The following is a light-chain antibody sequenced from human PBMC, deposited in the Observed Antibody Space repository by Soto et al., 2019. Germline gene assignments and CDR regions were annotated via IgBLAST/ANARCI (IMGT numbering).Light chain of an antibody. V-gene: IGKV3-20*01. CDR3: QQFGSSPRT. CDR2: GAS. Sequence: DIVLTQSPGTLSLSPGERATLSCRASQTVSTSHLAWYQQKPGQAPRLLIYGASSRAAGIPDRFSASGSGTDFTLTISRLEPEDFAVYYCQQFGSSPRTFGQGTRVEVQ. CDR1: QTVSTSH. J-gene: IGKJ1*01.